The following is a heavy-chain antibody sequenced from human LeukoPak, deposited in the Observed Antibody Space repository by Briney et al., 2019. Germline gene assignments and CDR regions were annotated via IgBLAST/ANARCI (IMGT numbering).Heavy chain of an antibody. CDR3: AKDLEYYFGSGSYILDY. V-gene: IGHV3-23*01. D-gene: IGHD3-10*01. CDR1: GFTFSSYA. J-gene: IGHJ4*02. CDR2: ISGSGGST. Sequence: GGSLRLSCAASGFTFSSYAMSWVRQAPGKWLEWVSAISGSGGSTYYADSVKGRFTISRDNSKNTLYLQVNSLRAEDTAVYYCAKDLEYYFGSGSYILDYWGQGTLVTVSS.